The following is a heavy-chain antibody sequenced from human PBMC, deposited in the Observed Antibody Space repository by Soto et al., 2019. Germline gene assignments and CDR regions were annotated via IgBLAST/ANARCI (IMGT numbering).Heavy chain of an antibody. CDR1: GYRFTDYG. Sequence: QVQLVQSGSEVKKPGALVKVSCKTSGYRFTDYGISWVRQAPGQGLEWMGWISDYNGKTNYAQKLRGRIFMTTDTATRPAYMTLSSRRSDGTAVYFCARECYHSGSGTYSPPRYYGMDVWGQGTTVTVSS. CDR3: ARECYHSGSGTYSPPRYYGMDV. V-gene: IGHV1-18*01. D-gene: IGHD3-10*01. CDR2: ISDYNGKT. J-gene: IGHJ6*02.